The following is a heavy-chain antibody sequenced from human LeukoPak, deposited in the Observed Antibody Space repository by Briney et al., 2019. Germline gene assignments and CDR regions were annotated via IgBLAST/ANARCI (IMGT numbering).Heavy chain of an antibody. Sequence: PSETLSLTCAVYGGSFSGYYWSRIRQPPGKGLEWIGEINHSGSTNYNPSLKSRVTISVDTSKNQFSLKLSSVTAADTAVYYCARGLGYFDWLSSINWFDPWGQGTLVTVSS. D-gene: IGHD3-9*01. CDR3: ARGLGYFDWLSSINWFDP. V-gene: IGHV4-34*01. J-gene: IGHJ5*02. CDR2: INHSGST. CDR1: GGSFSGYY.